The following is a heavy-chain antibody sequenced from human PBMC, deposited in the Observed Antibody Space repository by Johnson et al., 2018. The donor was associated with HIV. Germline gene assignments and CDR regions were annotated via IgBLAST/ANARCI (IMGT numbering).Heavy chain of an antibody. D-gene: IGHD7-27*01. V-gene: IGHV3-20*04. Sequence: VQLVESGGGVVRPGGSLRLSCAASGFSFDDYAMSWVRQVPGKGLEWVSRINWTGGSTGYADSVKGRFTISRDNAKNSPYLQMNSLRAEDTALYYCASDWGSRHAFDIWGQGTMVTVSS. CDR1: GFSFDDYA. J-gene: IGHJ3*02. CDR3: ASDWGSRHAFDI. CDR2: INWTGGST.